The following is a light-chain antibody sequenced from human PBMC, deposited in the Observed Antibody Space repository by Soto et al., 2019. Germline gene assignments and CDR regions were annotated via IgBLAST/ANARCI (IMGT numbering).Light chain of an antibody. CDR2: DAS. CDR1: QSVSSY. J-gene: IGKJ4*01. V-gene: IGKV3-11*01. Sequence: EIVLTQSPATLSLSPGERATLTCRASQSVSSYLAWYQQKPGQAPRLLMSDASNRATGIPARFSGSGSGTDLTLTISSLEPDDFAVDYYQQCSNWTRTFGGGTKVEIK. CDR3: QQCSNWTRT.